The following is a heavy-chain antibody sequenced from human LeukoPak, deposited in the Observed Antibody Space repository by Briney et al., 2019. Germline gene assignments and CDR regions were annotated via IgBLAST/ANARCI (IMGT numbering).Heavy chain of an antibody. CDR3: ATALPAYCGGDCYDYGMDV. Sequence: ASVKVSCKASGGTFSSYAISWVRQAPGQGLEWMGWISAYNGDTNYAQKVQGRVTMTTDTSTSTVYMELRSLRSDDTAVYYCATALPAYCGGDCYDYGMDVWGQGTTVTVSS. J-gene: IGHJ6*02. CDR1: GGTFSSYA. D-gene: IGHD2-21*01. CDR2: ISAYNGDT. V-gene: IGHV1-18*01.